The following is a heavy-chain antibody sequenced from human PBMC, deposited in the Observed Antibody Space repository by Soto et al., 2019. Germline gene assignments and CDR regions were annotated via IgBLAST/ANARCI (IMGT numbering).Heavy chain of an antibody. D-gene: IGHD2-2*01. CDR1: GVTFSSYA. J-gene: IGHJ6*02. Sequence: QVQLVQSGAEVKKPGSSVKVSCKASGVTFSSYAISWVRQAPGKGLEWMGGIITISGTTNYAQKFQGRFTITADESTSPAYRELSSLRSEATACYYSARSQCSSTSLELYYYYYYGMAVWGQGTTVTVSS. CDR2: IITISGTT. V-gene: IGHV1-69*01. CDR3: ARSQCSSTSLELYYYYYYGMAV.